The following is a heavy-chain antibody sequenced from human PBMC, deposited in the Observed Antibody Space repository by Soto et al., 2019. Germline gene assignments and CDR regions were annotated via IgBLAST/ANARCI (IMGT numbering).Heavy chain of an antibody. CDR3: TRLRGNGWLDL. CDR2: TYYRSKWYY. CDR1: GDSVSSDRAS. V-gene: IGHV6-1*01. Sequence: QEQLHQSGPGLVKTSQTLSLTCVISGDSVSSDRASWNWIRQSPSRGLEWLAKTYYRSKWYYDYAISLKSRGIINPDTSRNQFSLQLNSVTPEDTAVYYCTRLRGNGWLDLWGQGTQVTVSS. J-gene: IGHJ5*02.